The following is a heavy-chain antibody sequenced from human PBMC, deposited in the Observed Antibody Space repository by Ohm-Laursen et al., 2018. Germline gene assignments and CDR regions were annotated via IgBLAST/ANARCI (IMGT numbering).Heavy chain of an antibody. CDR1: GGSFSGYY. J-gene: IGHJ3*02. CDR3: ARVLRGPDAFDI. V-gene: IGHV4-34*01. Sequence: PGTLSLTCAVYGGSFSGYYWSWIRQPPGKGLEWIGEINHSGSTNYNPSLKSRVTISVDTSKNQFSLKLSSVTAADTAVYYCARVLRGPDAFDIWGQGTMVTVSS. CDR2: INHSGST.